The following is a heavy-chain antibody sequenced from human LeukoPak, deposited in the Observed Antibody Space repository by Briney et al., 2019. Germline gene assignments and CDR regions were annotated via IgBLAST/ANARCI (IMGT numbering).Heavy chain of an antibody. V-gene: IGHV6-1*01. D-gene: IGHD1-1*01. J-gene: IGHJ4*02. CDR2: PYYISQWFH. CDR3: ARALERYYFDS. Sequence: SQTLSLTCAISGDTFSSNCGGWNWLTQSPSRDLEWLGRPYYISQWFHDYAPYVKGRIIITSDTSNNQFSLHLSSVTPDDTAVYYCARALERYYFDSWGQGTLVTVSS. CDR1: GDTFSSNCGG.